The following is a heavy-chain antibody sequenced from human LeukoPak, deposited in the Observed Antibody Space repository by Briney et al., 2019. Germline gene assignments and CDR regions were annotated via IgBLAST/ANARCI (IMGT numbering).Heavy chain of an antibody. CDR3: ARIRPGNYFDY. CDR2: IKEDGSEE. V-gene: IGHV3-7*01. D-gene: IGHD6-6*01. Sequence: GGSLRLSCTASGFTFSIYWISWVRQAPGKGLEWVASIKEDGSEEHYVGSVKGRFTISRDNARNSVHVQMNSLRAEDTAVYFCARIRPGNYFDYWGQGALVTVSS. CDR1: GFTFSIYW. J-gene: IGHJ4*02.